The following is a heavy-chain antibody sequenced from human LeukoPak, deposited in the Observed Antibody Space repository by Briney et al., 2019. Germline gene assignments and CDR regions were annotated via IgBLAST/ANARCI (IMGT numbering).Heavy chain of an antibody. J-gene: IGHJ5*02. V-gene: IGHV1-69*04. D-gene: IGHD3-22*01. CDR1: GGTFSSYA. Sequence: ASVKVSCKASGGTFSSYAISWVRQAPGQGLEWMGRIIPILGIANYAQKFQGRVTITADKSTSTAYMELSSLRSEDTAVYYCARVYTDYYDTDNWFDPWGQGTLVTVSS. CDR3: ARVYTDYYDTDNWFDP. CDR2: IIPILGIA.